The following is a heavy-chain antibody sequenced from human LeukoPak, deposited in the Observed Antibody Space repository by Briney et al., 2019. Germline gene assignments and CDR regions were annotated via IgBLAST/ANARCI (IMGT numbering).Heavy chain of an antibody. J-gene: IGHJ4*02. CDR1: GFTFSSYA. V-gene: IGHV3-23*01. CDR3: AKDSLLLWFGELSSYFDY. D-gene: IGHD3-10*01. CDR2: ISGSGGST. Sequence: GGSLRLSCAASGFTFSSYAMSWVRQAPGKGLEWVSAISGSGGSTYYADSVKGRFTISRDNSKNTLYLQMNSLGAGDTAVYYCAKDSLLLWFGELSSYFDYWGQGTLVTVSS.